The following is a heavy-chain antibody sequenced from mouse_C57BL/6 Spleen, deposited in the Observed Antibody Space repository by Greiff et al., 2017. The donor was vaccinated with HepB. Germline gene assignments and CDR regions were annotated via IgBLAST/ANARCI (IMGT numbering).Heavy chain of an antibody. CDR3: ARLGYGSYYFDY. Sequence: VQLQQSDAELVKPGASVKISCKVSGYTFTDHTIHWMKQRPEQGLEWIGYIYPRDGSTKYNEKFKGKATLTADKSSSTAYMQLNSLTSKDSAVYFGARLGYGSYYFDYWGQGTTLTVSS. CDR2: IYPRDGST. J-gene: IGHJ2*01. V-gene: IGHV1-78*01. D-gene: IGHD1-1*01. CDR1: GYTFTDHT.